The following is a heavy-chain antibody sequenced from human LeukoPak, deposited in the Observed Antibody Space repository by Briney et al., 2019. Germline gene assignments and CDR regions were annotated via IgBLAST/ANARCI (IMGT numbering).Heavy chain of an antibody. CDR2: INPNSGGT. J-gene: IGHJ3*02. D-gene: IGHD1-7*01. Sequence: GASAKVSCKASGYTFTGYYMHWVRQAPGQGLEWMGWINPNSGGTNYAQKFQGRVTMTRDTSISTAYMELSRLRSDDTAVYYCARDFELHHDAFDIWGQGTMVTVSS. V-gene: IGHV1-2*02. CDR1: GYTFTGYY. CDR3: ARDFELHHDAFDI.